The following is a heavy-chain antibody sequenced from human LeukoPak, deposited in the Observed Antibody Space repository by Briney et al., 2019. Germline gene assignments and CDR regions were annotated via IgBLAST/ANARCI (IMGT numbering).Heavy chain of an antibody. CDR2: ISYDGSNK. CDR1: GFTFSNYY. J-gene: IGHJ6*03. Sequence: GGSLRLSCAASGFTFSNYYMTWVRQAPGKGLEWVAVISYDGSNKYYADSVKGRFTISRDNSKNTLYLQMNSLRAEDTAVYYCAKGGHYYYYMDVWGKGTTVTVSS. CDR3: AKGGHYYYYMDV. V-gene: IGHV3-30*18.